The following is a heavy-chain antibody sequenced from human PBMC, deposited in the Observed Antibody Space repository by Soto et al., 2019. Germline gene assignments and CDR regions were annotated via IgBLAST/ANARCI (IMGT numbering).Heavy chain of an antibody. D-gene: IGHD5-12*01. J-gene: IGHJ4*02. V-gene: IGHV4-39*01. CDR2: IYYSGST. Sequence: SETLSLTCTVSGCSISSSNSYWGWILQPPGKGLEWIGNIYYSGSTYYNPSLKSRVTISVDTSKNQFSLKLSSVTAADTAVYYCASDESGPIDDWGQGTLVTVSS. CDR3: ASDESGPIDD. CDR1: GCSISSSNSY.